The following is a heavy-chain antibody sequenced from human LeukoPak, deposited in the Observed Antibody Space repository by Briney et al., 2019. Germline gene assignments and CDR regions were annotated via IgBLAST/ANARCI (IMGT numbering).Heavy chain of an antibody. D-gene: IGHD5-12*01. CDR2: IYSSGSN. CDR1: GGSISGYF. V-gene: IGHV4-4*07. Sequence: SETLSLTCTVSGGSISGYFWTWVRQPAGKGLEWIGRIYSSGSNNYNPSLKSRVTMSLDTSKNHFSLNLTSVTAADTAVYYCAREPTSGREPTSGRPLDYWGQGTLVTVSS. J-gene: IGHJ4*02. CDR3: AREPTSGREPTSGRPLDY.